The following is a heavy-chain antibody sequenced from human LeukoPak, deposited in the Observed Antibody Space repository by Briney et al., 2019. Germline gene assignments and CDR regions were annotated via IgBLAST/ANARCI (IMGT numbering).Heavy chain of an antibody. CDR2: ISSGSSTA. D-gene: IGHD2-15*01. CDR1: GFIFSNYP. CDR3: VREAYCSGGGCYFFDP. J-gene: IGHJ5*02. Sequence: GGSLRLSCAASGFIFSNYPMNWVRQAPGKGLEWISYISSGSSTAYYADSVKGRFTVSRDNANKSLYLQMNSLRAEDTAVYYCVREAYCSGGGCYFFDPWGQGTLVTVSS. V-gene: IGHV3-48*01.